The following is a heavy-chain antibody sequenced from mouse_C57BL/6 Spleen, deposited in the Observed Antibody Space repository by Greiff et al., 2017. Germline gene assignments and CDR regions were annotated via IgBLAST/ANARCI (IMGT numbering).Heavy chain of an antibody. V-gene: IGHV1-85*01. CDR2: IYPRDGST. Sequence: QVQLQQPGAELVKPGASVKMSCKASGYTFTSYDINWVKQRPGQGLEWIGWIYPRDGSTKYNEKFKGKATLTVDTSSSTAYMELHSLTSEDSAVYFCARDWDGFADWGQGTLVTVSA. CDR1: GYTFTSYD. D-gene: IGHD4-1*01. CDR3: ARDWDGFAD. J-gene: IGHJ3*01.